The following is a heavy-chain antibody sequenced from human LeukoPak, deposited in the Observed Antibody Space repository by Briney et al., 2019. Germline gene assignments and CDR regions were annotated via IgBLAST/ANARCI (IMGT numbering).Heavy chain of an antibody. J-gene: IGHJ4*02. Sequence: KASETLSLTCTVSGGSISSGSYYWSWIRQPAGKGLEWIGRIYTSGSTNYNPSLKSRVTISVDTSKNRFSLKLSSVTAADTAVYYCAREAYCGGDCYSGFDYWGQGTLVTVSS. V-gene: IGHV4-61*02. CDR3: AREAYCGGDCYSGFDY. CDR1: GGSISSGSYY. CDR2: IYTSGST. D-gene: IGHD2-21*02.